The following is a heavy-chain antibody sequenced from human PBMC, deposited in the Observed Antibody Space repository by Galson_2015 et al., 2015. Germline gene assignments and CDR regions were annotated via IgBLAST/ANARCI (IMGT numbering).Heavy chain of an antibody. CDR2: ISSSSSYI. V-gene: IGHV3-21*01. Sequence: SLRLSCAASGFTFSSYSMNWVRQAPGKGLEWVSSISSSSSYIYYADSVKGRFTISRDNAKNSLYLQMNSLRAEDTAVYYCARVPSNLRGSSWAEDYWGQGTLVTVSS. CDR3: ARVPSNLRGSSWAEDY. CDR1: GFTFSSYS. D-gene: IGHD6-13*01. J-gene: IGHJ4*02.